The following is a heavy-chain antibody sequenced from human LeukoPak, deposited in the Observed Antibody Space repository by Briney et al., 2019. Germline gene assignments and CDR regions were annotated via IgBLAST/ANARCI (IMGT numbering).Heavy chain of an antibody. CDR1: GFTFSSYA. CDR3: AKDYDDRFDYFDY. V-gene: IGHV3-23*01. J-gene: IGHJ4*02. D-gene: IGHD4-17*01. Sequence: GGSLRLSCAASGFTFSSYAMSWGRQAPGKGLEWVSSISGSGGSTYYADSVKGRSTISRDNSKNTLYLQMNSLRAEDTAVYYCAKDYDDRFDYFDYWGQGTLVTVSS. CDR2: ISGSGGST.